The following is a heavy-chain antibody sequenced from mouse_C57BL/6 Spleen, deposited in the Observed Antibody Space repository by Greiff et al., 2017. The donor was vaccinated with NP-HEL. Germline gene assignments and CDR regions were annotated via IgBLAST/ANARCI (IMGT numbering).Heavy chain of an antibody. V-gene: IGHV5-4*01. CDR2: ISDGGSYT. Sequence: EVQLVESGGGLVKPGGSLKLSCAASGFTFSSYAMSWVRQTPEKRLEWVATISDGGSYTYSPDNVKGRFTISRDNAKNNLYLQMSHLKSEDTAMYYCAREAQGYFDVWGTGTTVTVSS. CDR1: GFTFSSYA. CDR3: AREAQGYFDV. J-gene: IGHJ1*03.